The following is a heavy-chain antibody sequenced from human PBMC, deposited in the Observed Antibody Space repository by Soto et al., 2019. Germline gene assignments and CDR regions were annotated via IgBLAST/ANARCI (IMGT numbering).Heavy chain of an antibody. V-gene: IGHV3-7*01. J-gene: IGHJ6*02. Sequence: ELQLVESGGGLVQPGGSLRLSCAASGFTFSMYRMSWVRQAPGKGLEWVANIQQEGSEKEYVESVKGRFTISRDNAKNSLYLQRNSLRAEDTAVYYCARLDSGAAYYYGLDVWGQGTTVTVSS. CDR1: GFTFSMYR. D-gene: IGHD6-25*01. CDR2: IQQEGSEK. CDR3: ARLDSGAAYYYGLDV.